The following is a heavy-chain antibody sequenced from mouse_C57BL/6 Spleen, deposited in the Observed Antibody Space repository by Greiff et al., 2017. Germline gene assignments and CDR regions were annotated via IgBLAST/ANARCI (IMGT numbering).Heavy chain of an antibody. Sequence: QVQLQQPGAELVRPGTSVKLSCKASGYTFTSYWMHWVKQRPGQGLEWIGVIDPYDSYTNYNQKFKGKATMTVDTSSSTAYMQLSSLTSEDSAVYYFARLGGQLSLSHYYAMDYWGQGTSVTVSS. CDR1: GYTFTSYW. V-gene: IGHV1-59*01. CDR3: ARLGGQLSLSHYYAMDY. CDR2: IDPYDSYT. J-gene: IGHJ4*01. D-gene: IGHD3-2*02.